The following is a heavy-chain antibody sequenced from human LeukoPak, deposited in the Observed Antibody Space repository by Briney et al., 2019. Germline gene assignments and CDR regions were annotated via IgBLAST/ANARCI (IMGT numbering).Heavy chain of an antibody. CDR1: GDSVSSISAA. Sequence: SQTLSLTCAISGDSVSSISAAWNWIRQSPSRGLEWLGRTYFRSKWYNDYTVSVKSRITITPDTSKNQFSLQLNSVTPEDTAVYYCARALLHTSSWYIDSWGQGTLVTVSS. V-gene: IGHV6-1*01. CDR2: TYFRSKWYN. J-gene: IGHJ4*02. D-gene: IGHD2/OR15-2a*01. CDR3: ARALLHTSSWYIDS.